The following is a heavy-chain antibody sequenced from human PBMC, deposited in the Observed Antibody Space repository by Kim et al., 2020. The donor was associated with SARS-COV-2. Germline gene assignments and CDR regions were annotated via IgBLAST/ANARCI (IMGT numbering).Heavy chain of an antibody. CDR3: ARDGSPGIAAAGLFDY. CDR1: GFTFSSYE. D-gene: IGHD6-13*01. V-gene: IGHV3-48*03. Sequence: GGSLRLSCAASGFTFSSYEMNWVRQAPGKGLEWVSYISSSSSTIYYADSVKGRFTISRDNAKNSLYLQMNSLRAEDTAVYYCARDGSPGIAAAGLFDYWGQGTLVTVSS. J-gene: IGHJ4*02. CDR2: ISSSSSTI.